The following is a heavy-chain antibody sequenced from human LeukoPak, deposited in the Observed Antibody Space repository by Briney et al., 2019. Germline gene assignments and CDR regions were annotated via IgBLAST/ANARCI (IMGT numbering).Heavy chain of an antibody. D-gene: IGHD2-21*01. J-gene: IGHJ4*02. V-gene: IGHV3-21*01. CDR2: ISSSSSYI. CDR1: GFTFISDS. CDR3: ARDRTNSRSFDY. Sequence: RGSLRLSWAASGFTFISDSMNWVRQAPGKGLEWVPSISSSSSYIYYADSVKGRFTISRDNAKNSLYLQMNSLRAEDTAVYYCARDRTNSRSFDYWGQGTLVTVSS.